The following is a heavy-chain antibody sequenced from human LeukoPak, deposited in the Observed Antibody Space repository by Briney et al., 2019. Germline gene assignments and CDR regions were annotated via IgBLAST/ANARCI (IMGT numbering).Heavy chain of an antibody. CDR1: GFSLSTYY. J-gene: IGHJ6*04. Sequence: PGGSLRLSCAASGFSLSTYYMNWVRQAPGKGLEWVANIKHDGSEKSYVDSVKGRFTISRDNAKNSLYLQMNSLRAEDTAVYYCAELGITMIGGVWGKGTTVTISS. D-gene: IGHD3-10*02. V-gene: IGHV3-7*01. CDR3: AELGITMIGGV. CDR2: IKHDGSEK.